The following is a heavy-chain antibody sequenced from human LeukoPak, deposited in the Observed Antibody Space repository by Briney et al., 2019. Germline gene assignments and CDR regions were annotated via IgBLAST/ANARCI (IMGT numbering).Heavy chain of an antibody. D-gene: IGHD3-22*01. CDR1: GFTFSSYS. J-gene: IGHJ4*02. V-gene: IGHV3-21*01. Sequence: PGGSLRLSCAASGFTFSSYSMNWVRQAPGKGLEWVSSISSSSSYIYYADSVKGRFTISRDNAKNSLYLQMNSLRAEDTAVYYCARDPESRYYYDSSGYPVDYWGQGTLVTVSS. CDR3: ARDPESRYYYDSSGYPVDY. CDR2: ISSSSSYI.